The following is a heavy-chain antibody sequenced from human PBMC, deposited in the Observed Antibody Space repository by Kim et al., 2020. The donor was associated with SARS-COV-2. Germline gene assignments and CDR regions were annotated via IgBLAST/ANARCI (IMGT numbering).Heavy chain of an antibody. V-gene: IGHV5-51*01. Sequence: GESLKISCKGSGYSFTSYWIGWVRQMPGKGLEWMGIIYPGDSDTRYSPSFQGQVTISADKSISTAYLQWSSLKASDTAMYYCAMGLPQIAVAGNYYGMDVWGQGTTVTVSS. CDR2: IYPGDSDT. CDR3: AMGLPQIAVAGNYYGMDV. D-gene: IGHD6-19*01. J-gene: IGHJ6*02. CDR1: GYSFTSYW.